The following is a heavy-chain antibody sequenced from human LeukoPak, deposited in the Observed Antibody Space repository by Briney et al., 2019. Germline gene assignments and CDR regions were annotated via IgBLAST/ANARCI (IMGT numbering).Heavy chain of an antibody. V-gene: IGHV1-69*13. CDR1: GGTFSSYA. CDR2: IIPIFGTA. J-gene: IGHJ4*02. CDR3: ARVRDLREWELLD. Sequence: GASEKVSCKASGGTFSSYAISWVRQAPGQGLEWMGGIIPIFGTANYAQKFQGRVTITADESTSTAYMELSSLRSEDTAVYYCARVRDLREWELLDWGQGTLVTVSS. D-gene: IGHD1-26*01.